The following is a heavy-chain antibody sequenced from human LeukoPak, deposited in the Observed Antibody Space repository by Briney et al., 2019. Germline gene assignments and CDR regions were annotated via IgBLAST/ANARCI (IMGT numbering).Heavy chain of an antibody. D-gene: IGHD3-22*01. Sequence: LPGGSLRLSCATSGFTFRHYAVHWVRQAPGKGLEWVASISYDGDKKYYSDFVKGRFPISRDNSNSLLYLEMHNLTAEDTAVYYCARARGGYLGYWGQGALVTVSS. CDR2: ISYDGDKK. V-gene: IGHV3-30*04. CDR1: GFTFRHYA. J-gene: IGHJ4*02. CDR3: ARARGGYLGY.